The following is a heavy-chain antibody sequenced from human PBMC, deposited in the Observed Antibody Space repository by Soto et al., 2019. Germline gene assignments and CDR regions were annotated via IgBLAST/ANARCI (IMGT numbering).Heavy chain of an antibody. D-gene: IGHD4-17*01. J-gene: IGHJ5*02. V-gene: IGHV1-18*01. Sequence: QVQLVQSGAEVKKPGASVKVSCKASGYTFTSYGISWVRQAPGQGLEWMGWISAYNGNTNYAQKLQGRVTMTTDTSTSTAYMELRSLRSDDTTVYYCATTEGTTGFSDWFDPWGQGTLVTVSS. CDR1: GYTFTSYG. CDR2: ISAYNGNT. CDR3: ATTEGTTGFSDWFDP.